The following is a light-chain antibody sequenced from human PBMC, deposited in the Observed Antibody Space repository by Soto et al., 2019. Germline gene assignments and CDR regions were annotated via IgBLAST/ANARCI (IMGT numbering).Light chain of an antibody. CDR2: GNT. V-gene: IGLV1-40*01. Sequence: QSVLTQPPSVSGAPGQRVTIPCTGSSSNIGAGYDVHWYQQLPGRAPKLLIYGNTNRPSGVPDRFSGSKSGTSASLAITGLQAEDEADYYCLSFDSSLSVVFGGGTKLTVL. CDR3: LSFDSSLSVV. J-gene: IGLJ2*01. CDR1: SSNIGAGYD.